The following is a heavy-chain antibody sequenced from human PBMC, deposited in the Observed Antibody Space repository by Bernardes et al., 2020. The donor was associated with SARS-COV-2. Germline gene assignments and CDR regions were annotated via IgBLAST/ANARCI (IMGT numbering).Heavy chain of an antibody. Sequence: GGSLRLSCSTSGFTFSSYAMHWVRQAPGKGLEWVSTISGSSRYIYYADSVKGRFTISRDNPKNSLYLQMNSLRAEDTAVYYCSRGVVVGYFYGMDVWGQGTTVTVSS. D-gene: IGHD2-15*01. J-gene: IGHJ6*02. CDR1: GFTFSSYA. CDR2: ISGSSRYI. V-gene: IGHV3-21*01. CDR3: SRGVVVGYFYGMDV.